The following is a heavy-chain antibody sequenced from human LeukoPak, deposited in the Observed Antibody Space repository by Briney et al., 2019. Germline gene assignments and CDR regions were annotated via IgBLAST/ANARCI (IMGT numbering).Heavy chain of an antibody. CDR3: ARGSRYGDYRDYFDY. CDR1: GFTFSSYC. D-gene: IGHD4-17*01. V-gene: IGHV3-33*01. CDR2: IWYDGSNK. J-gene: IGHJ4*02. Sequence: PGWSLRLSCAASGFTFSSYCMHWVRQAPGKGLEGVAVIWYDGSNKYYADSVNGRFTISRDNSKSTLYLQMNSLRAEDTGVDYSARGSRYGDYRDYFDYWGQGNLVTVSS.